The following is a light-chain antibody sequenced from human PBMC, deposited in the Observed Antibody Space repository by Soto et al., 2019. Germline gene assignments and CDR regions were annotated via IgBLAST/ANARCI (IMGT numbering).Light chain of an antibody. CDR2: EVN. V-gene: IGLV2-23*02. J-gene: IGLJ3*02. CDR3: CSYAGSDTWA. CDR1: RSDVGNYNL. Sequence: QSVLTQPASVSGSPGQSITISCAGTRSDVGNYNLVSWYQQHPGKAPELMIYEVNKRPSGVSNRFSGSKSGNTASLTISGLQAEDEADYYCCSYAGSDTWAFGGGTKVTVL.